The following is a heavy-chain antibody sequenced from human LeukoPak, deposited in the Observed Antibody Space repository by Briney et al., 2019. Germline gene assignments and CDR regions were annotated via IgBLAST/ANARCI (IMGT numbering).Heavy chain of an antibody. CDR1: GFTLSNYG. J-gene: IGHJ4*02. CDR3: AKSGRNWAYLEY. D-gene: IGHD7-27*01. CDR2: IWYDGTNK. Sequence: GRSLRLSCAVSGFTLSNYGMHWVRQAPGRGLEWVAVIWYDGTNKYYADSVRGRFTISRDSSKNTLYLQMNSLRAEDTAVYYCAKSGRNWAYLEYWGQGALVTVSS. V-gene: IGHV3-33*06.